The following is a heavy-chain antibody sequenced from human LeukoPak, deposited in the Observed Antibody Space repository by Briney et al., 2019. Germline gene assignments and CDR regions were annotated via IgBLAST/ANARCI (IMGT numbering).Heavy chain of an antibody. J-gene: IGHJ4*02. D-gene: IGHD6-19*01. CDR1: RFTFRNYA. CDR2: ITGSGAFT. CDR3: AKRSAESSGYFNY. V-gene: IGHV3-23*01. Sequence: GGSLRLSCAASRFTFRNYAMHWVRQAPGKGLEWVSAITGSGAFTDYADSVKGRFTISRDNSKNTLYLQMNSLRAEDTAVYYCAKRSAESSGYFNYWGQGILVTVSS.